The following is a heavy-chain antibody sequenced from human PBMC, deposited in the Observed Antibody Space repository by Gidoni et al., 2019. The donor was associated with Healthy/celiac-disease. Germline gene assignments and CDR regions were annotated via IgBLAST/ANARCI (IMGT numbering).Heavy chain of an antibody. J-gene: IGHJ4*02. CDR3: ARGDSRGSSWPFRPPFDY. V-gene: IGHV1-46*04. D-gene: IGHD6-13*01. CDR1: GYTFTIYY. CDR2: INPSGGST. Sequence: QVQLVQSGAEVKKPGASVKVSFKASGYTFTIYYLHWVRQAPGQGLEWMGIINPSGGSTSYAKKLQGRGTMTRDTSTSTVYMELSSLRSEDTAGYYCARGDSRGSSWPFRPPFDYWGQGTLVTVSS.